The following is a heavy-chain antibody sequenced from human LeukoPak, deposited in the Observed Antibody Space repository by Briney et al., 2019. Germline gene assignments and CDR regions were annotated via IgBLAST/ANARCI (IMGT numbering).Heavy chain of an antibody. CDR3: AKAGEAAIHNWFDP. CDR2: LSGSGDDT. D-gene: IGHD3-10*01. J-gene: IGHJ5*02. Sequence: GGSLRLSCAASGFTFSSYAMSWVRQAPGKGLEWVSGLSGSGDDTYHADSVKGRFTISRDSSKNTLYLRMNSLRAEDTAVYYCAKAGEAAIHNWFDPWGQGTLVTVSS. CDR1: GFTFSSYA. V-gene: IGHV3-23*01.